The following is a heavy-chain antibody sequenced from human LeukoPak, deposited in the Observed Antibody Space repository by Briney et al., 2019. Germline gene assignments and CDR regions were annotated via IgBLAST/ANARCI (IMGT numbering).Heavy chain of an antibody. D-gene: IGHD2-21*01. CDR2: IDPSDSYT. V-gene: IGHV5-10-1*01. Sequence: ESLKISCKGSGYSFTNSWISWVRQMPGKGLEWMGRIDPSDSYTNYSPSFQGHVTISADKSISTAYLQWSSLKASDTAMYYCACGHAYFDYWGQGTLVTVSS. J-gene: IGHJ4*02. CDR1: GYSFTNSW. CDR3: ACGHAYFDY.